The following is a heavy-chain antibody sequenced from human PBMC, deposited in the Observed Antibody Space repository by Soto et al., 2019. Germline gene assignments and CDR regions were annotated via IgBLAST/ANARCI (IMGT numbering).Heavy chain of an antibody. CDR3: ASLRRFALDY. V-gene: IGHV3-21*01. CDR1: GFTFSSYT. CDR2: ISSSSSYI. J-gene: IGHJ4*01. D-gene: IGHD3-16*02. Sequence: EVQLVESGGGLVKPGGSLRLSCAASGFTFSSYTMNWVRQAPGKGLEWVSSISSSSSYIYYTDSVKGRFTISRDNAKNSLYLQMNSLRADGTAVYYCASLRRFALDYWGQGTLVHVSS.